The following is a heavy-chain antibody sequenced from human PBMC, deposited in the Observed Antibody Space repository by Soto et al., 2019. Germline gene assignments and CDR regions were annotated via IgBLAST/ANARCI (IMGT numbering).Heavy chain of an antibody. CDR2: IYPGDSDT. Sequence: GESLKMSCECSGYTFTNYCIVLVGQIPGKGLEWMGIIYPGDSDTRYSPSFQGQVTISADRSISTAYLQWSSLKASDTGMYYCARYPTLTDYFFHGMDVWGQGTTVTVSS. D-gene: IGHD4-17*01. V-gene: IGHV5-51*01. J-gene: IGHJ6*02. CDR3: ARYPTLTDYFFHGMDV. CDR1: GYTFTNYC.